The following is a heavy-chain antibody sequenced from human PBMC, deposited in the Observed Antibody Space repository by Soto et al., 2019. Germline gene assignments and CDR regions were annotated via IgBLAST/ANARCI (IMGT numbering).Heavy chain of an antibody. V-gene: IGHV3-64D*06. D-gene: IGHD6-13*01. J-gene: IGHJ4*02. CDR1: GFTFSSYA. CDR3: VNGAADRSRAIDY. CDR2: ISSNGGST. Sequence: PGGSLRLSCSASGFTFSSYAMHWVRQAPGKGLEYVSAISSNGGSTYYADSVKGRFTISRDNSKNTLYLKMSSLRAEDTAVYYCVNGAADRSRAIDYWGQGTLVTVSS.